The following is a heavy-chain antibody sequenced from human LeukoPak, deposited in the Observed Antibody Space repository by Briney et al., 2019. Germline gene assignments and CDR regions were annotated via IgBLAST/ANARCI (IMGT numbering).Heavy chain of an antibody. CDR1: GYTFSNYG. Sequence: ASVKVSCQTSGYTFSNYGIMWVRQAPGQGLAGMGWISAYTGKTKYVEKYEGRATFTTDSSTNTAYMEMRRLTIDDTAVYYCARDEGEWESRNYWGQGTQVIVSS. V-gene: IGHV1-18*01. J-gene: IGHJ4*02. CDR2: ISAYTGKT. CDR3: ARDEGEWESRNY. D-gene: IGHD1-26*01.